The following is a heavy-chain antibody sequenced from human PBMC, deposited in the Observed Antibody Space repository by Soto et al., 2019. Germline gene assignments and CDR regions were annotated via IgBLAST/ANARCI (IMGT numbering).Heavy chain of an antibody. Sequence: GASVKVCCKASGYTFTYRYLHWVRQAPGQALEWMGWITPFNGNTNYAQKFQDRVTITRGRSMSTAYMELSSLRSEDTAMYYCASLGHDAFDIWGQGTMVTVSS. CDR3: ASLGHDAFDI. V-gene: IGHV1-45*02. CDR2: ITPFNGNT. D-gene: IGHD3-10*01. CDR1: GYTFTYRY. J-gene: IGHJ3*02.